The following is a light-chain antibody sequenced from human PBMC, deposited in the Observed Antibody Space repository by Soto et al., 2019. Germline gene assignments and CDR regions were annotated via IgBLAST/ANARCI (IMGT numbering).Light chain of an antibody. Sequence: EVVMRQSPATLSVSPGEVATLSCRASQGIGDTLAWYQHKPGQTPRLLIYDTSTRATGVPTRFSGSRSGAEFPLTINSLQSEEFAVYYSQPYNDXPLTFGGGTQV. CDR3: QPYNDXPLT. CDR1: QGIGDT. CDR2: DTS. J-gene: IGKJ4*02. V-gene: IGKV3-15*01.